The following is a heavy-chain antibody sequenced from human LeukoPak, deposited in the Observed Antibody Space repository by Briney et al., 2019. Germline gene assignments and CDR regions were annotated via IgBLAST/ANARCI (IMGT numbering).Heavy chain of an antibody. D-gene: IGHD4-11*01. CDR3: ARSLMTTHYYYGTDV. Sequence: GGSLRLSCAASGFTFSSYGMHWVRQAPGKGLEWVAVIWYDGSNKYYADSVKGRFTISRDNSKNTLYLQMNSLRAEDTAVYYCARSLMTTHYYYGTDVWGQGTTVTVSS. CDR2: IWYDGSNK. CDR1: GFTFSSYG. J-gene: IGHJ6*02. V-gene: IGHV3-33*01.